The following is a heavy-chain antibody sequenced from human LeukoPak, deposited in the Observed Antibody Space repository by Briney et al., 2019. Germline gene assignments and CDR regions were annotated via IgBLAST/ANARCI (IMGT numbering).Heavy chain of an antibody. CDR1: GGSISSSTYY. J-gene: IGHJ5*02. D-gene: IGHD3-3*01. V-gene: IGHV4-39*07. CDR3: ARSSGISLGHKRFLES. Sequence: SETLSLTCAVSGGSISSSTYYWTWIRQPPGEGPEWIGSIYNSGSTYYNPSLQSRVTISMDTSKNQFSLKLSSVTAAHTAVFYCARSSGISLGHKRFLESWGQGTLVTVSS. CDR2: IYNSGST.